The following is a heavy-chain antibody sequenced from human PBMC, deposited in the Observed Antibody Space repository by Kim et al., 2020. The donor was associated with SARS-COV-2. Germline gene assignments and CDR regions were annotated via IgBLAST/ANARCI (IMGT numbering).Heavy chain of an antibody. Sequence: APKFKGRVTITADKSTSTAYMELSSLRSEDTAVYYCARASFFYDSSGYHFDYWGQGTLVTVSS. D-gene: IGHD3-22*01. CDR3: ARASFFYDSSGYHFDY. V-gene: IGHV1-69*04. J-gene: IGHJ4*02.